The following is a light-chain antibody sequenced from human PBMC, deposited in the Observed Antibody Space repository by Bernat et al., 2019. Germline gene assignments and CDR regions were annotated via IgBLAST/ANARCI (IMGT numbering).Light chain of an antibody. J-gene: IGKJ1*01. Sequence: DVVMTQSPLSLPVTLGQPASISCRPDQSLVKSDGNTYLNWLQQRPGHSPRRLIYKVSNRDSGVPDRFSGSGSGTDFTLKISRVEAEDVGVYYCMQGTHWPWTGGQGTKVEIK. CDR1: QSLVKSDGNTY. CDR3: MQGTHWPWT. V-gene: IGKV2-30*01. CDR2: KVS.